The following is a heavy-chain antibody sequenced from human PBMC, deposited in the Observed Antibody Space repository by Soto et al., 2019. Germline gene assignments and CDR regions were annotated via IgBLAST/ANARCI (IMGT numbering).Heavy chain of an antibody. CDR1: GHTFTSYG. CDR3: ARAFGDLPGYYYCGMDV. CDR2: ISAYNGNT. V-gene: IGHV1-18*01. Sequence: ASVKVSCKASGHTFTSYGISWVRQAPGQGLEWMGLISAYNGNTNYAQKLQGRVTMTTDTSTSTAYMELRSLRSDDTAVYYCARAFGDLPGYYYCGMDVWGQGTTVTVSS. J-gene: IGHJ6*02. D-gene: IGHD4-17*01.